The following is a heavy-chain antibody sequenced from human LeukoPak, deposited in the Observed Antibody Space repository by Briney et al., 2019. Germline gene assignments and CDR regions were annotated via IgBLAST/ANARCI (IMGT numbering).Heavy chain of an antibody. CDR1: GGSISSYY. J-gene: IGHJ4*02. CDR3: ARIAAAGSFDY. CDR2: IYYSGST. V-gene: IGHV4-59*01. Sequence: SETLSLTCTVSGGSISSYYWSWIRQPPGKGLEWIGYIYYSGSTNYNPSLKSRVTISVDTSKNQFSLKLSSVTAADTAVYYCARIAAAGSFDYWGQGTLVTVSS. D-gene: IGHD6-13*01.